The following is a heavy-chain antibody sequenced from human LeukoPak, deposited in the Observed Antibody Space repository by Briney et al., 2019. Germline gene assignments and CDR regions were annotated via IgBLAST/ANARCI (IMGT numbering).Heavy chain of an antibody. CDR1: GGSFSGYY. V-gene: IGHV4-34*01. CDR3: ASHEYFQH. CDR2: INHSGST. J-gene: IGHJ1*01. Sequence: KPSETLSLTCAVYGGSFSGYYWSWIRQPPGKGLEWIGEINHSGSTNYNPSLKSRVTISVDTSRNQFSLKLSSVTAADTAVYYCASHEYFQHWGQGTLVTVSS.